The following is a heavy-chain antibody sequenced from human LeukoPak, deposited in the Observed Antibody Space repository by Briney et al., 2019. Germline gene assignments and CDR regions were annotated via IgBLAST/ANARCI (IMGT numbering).Heavy chain of an antibody. CDR3: ARGGDLLEDIVVVVAATGPLDY. J-gene: IGHJ4*02. D-gene: IGHD2-15*01. V-gene: IGHV1-46*01. CDR2: INTSGSST. CDR1: GYTFSSYY. Sequence: ASVKVSCKASGYTFSSYYMHWVRQAPGQGLEWMGIINTSGSSTSYAQKFQGRFTMSRDTSTSTVYMELSSLRSEDTAVYYCARGGDLLEDIVVVVAATGPLDYWGQGTLVTVSS.